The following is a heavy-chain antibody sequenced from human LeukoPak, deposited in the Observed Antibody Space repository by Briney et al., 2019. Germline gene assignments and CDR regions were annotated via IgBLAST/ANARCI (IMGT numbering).Heavy chain of an antibody. Sequence: GESLKISCKGSGYSFTSYWIGWVRQMPGKGLEWMGLIHPGDSDTRYSPSFQAQVTVSADKSISTAYLQWSGLKASDTGMYYCARQAGLSPTGGSIPFDYWGQGTLVTASS. J-gene: IGHJ4*02. CDR2: IHPGDSDT. V-gene: IGHV5-51*01. D-gene: IGHD7-27*01. CDR3: ARQAGLSPTGGSIPFDY. CDR1: GYSFTSYW.